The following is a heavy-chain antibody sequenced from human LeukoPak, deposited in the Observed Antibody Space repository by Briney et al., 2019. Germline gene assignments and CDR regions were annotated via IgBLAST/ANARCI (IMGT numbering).Heavy chain of an antibody. J-gene: IGHJ6*03. Sequence: GGSLRLSCATSGFIFSTYNMNWVRQAPGKGLEWVSYISLSSTAIYYADSVKGRFTVSRDNAKNSLYLQMNSLRAEDTAVYYCAGGVSLNFYYLDVWGRGTTVTVSS. CDR1: GFIFSTYN. D-gene: IGHD3-16*01. CDR3: AGGVSLNFYYLDV. CDR2: ISLSSTAI. V-gene: IGHV3-48*01.